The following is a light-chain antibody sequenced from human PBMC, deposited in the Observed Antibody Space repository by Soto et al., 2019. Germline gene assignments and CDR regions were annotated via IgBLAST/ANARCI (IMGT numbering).Light chain of an antibody. J-gene: IGKJ1*01. CDR1: QSVSSDY. CDR3: QQYGTSPRT. V-gene: IGKV3-20*01. Sequence: EIVLTQSPGTLSLSPGERATLSCRASQSVSSDYLAWYHQKPGQPPRLLIYGASSRATGIPARFSGSGSGTDFTLTISRLEPEDFAVYYCQQYGTSPRTFGQGTKVDIK. CDR2: GAS.